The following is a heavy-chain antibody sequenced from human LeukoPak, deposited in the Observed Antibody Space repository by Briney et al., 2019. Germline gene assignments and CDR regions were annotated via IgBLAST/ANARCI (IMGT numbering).Heavy chain of an antibody. D-gene: IGHD1-26*01. CDR2: ISSSGSTI. V-gene: IGHV3-11*01. CDR1: GFTFDDYT. J-gene: IGHJ4*02. Sequence: PGGSLRLSCAASGFTFDDYTMHWVRQAPGKGLEWVSYISSSGSTIYYADSVKGRFTISRDNAKNSLYLQMNSLRAEDTAVYYCARGVGATRGNFDYWGQGTLVTVSS. CDR3: ARGVGATRGNFDY.